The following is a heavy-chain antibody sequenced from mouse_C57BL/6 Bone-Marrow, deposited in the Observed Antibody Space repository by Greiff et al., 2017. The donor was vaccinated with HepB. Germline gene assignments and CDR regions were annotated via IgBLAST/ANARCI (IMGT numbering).Heavy chain of an antibody. J-gene: IGHJ3*01. Sequence: VKLMESGAELVKPGASVKLSCKASGYTFTEYTIHWVKQRSGQGLEWIGWFYPGSGSIKYNEKFKDKATLTADKSSSTVYMELSRLTSEDSAVYFCARHEDDYATRAWFAYWGQGTLVTVSA. CDR3: ARHEDDYATRAWFAY. CDR1: GYTFTEYT. CDR2: FYPGSGSI. V-gene: IGHV1-62-2*01. D-gene: IGHD1-1*01.